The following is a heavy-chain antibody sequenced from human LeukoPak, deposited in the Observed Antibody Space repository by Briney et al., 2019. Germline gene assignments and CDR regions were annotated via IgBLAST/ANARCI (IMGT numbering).Heavy chain of an antibody. V-gene: IGHV1-46*01. J-gene: IGHJ4*02. D-gene: IGHD6-19*01. CDR2: INPSGDST. CDR3: ARGYSSSYRTDY. CDR1: GYTFTNYY. Sequence: EASVKVSCKASGYTFTNYYMHWVRQAPGQGLEWMGVINPSGDSTRYEQKFQDRVTMTRETSTRTVYMELSSLRSEDTAVYYCARGYSSSYRTDYWGQGTLVTVSS.